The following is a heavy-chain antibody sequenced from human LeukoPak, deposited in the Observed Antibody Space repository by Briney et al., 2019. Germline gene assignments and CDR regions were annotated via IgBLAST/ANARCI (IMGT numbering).Heavy chain of an antibody. Sequence: SETLSLTCPVSGGSISSYYWSWIRQPPGKGLEWIGYIYYSGSTNYNPSLKSRVTISVDTSKNQFSLKPSSVTAADTAVYYCARLGIAAAQWGQGTLVTVSS. D-gene: IGHD6-13*01. CDR1: GGSISSYY. V-gene: IGHV4-59*08. CDR3: ARLGIAAAQ. CDR2: IYYSGST. J-gene: IGHJ4*02.